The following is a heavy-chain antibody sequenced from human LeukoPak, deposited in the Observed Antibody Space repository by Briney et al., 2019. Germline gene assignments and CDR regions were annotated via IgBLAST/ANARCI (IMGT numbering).Heavy chain of an antibody. D-gene: IGHD1-26*01. CDR2: IFYRGST. CDR1: GDPISSRSYY. V-gene: IGHV4-39*07. CDR3: ARVRVGLLYSPYYYYYMDV. J-gene: IGHJ6*03. Sequence: PSETLSLTCTVSGDPISSRSYYWDWIRQPPGGGLEWIGSIFYRGSTYYNPSLKSRVTISLDTSKNQFSLKLSSVTAADTAVYYCARVRVGLLYSPYYYYYMDVWGKGTTVTVSS.